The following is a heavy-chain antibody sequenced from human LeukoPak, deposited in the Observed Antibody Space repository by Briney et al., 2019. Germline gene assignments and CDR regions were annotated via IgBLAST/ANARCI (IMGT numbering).Heavy chain of an antibody. J-gene: IGHJ5*02. CDR3: ARAWPRGLTNWFDP. Sequence: SETLSLTCTVSGASINTAAYSWSWLRLPPGKGLEWIGYIYNGGGKHFNASLKSRLTMSVDTSKNQFSLRLSSVTAADTATYYCARAWPRGLTNWFDPWGQGIQVSVSS. CDR1: GASINTAAYS. CDR2: IYNGGGK. V-gene: IGHV4-30-4*07.